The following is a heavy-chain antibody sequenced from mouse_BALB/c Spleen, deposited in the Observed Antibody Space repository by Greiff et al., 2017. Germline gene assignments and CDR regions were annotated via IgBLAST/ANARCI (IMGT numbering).Heavy chain of an antibody. Sequence: EVKLQESGAELVKPGASVKLSCTASGFNIKDTYMHWVKQRPEQGLEWIGRIDPANGNTKYDPKFQGKATITADTSSNTAYLQLSSLTSEDTAVYYCARSGTTVVGPLAYWGQGTLVTVSA. J-gene: IGHJ3*01. D-gene: IGHD1-1*01. CDR1: GFNIKDTY. CDR3: ARSGTTVVGPLAY. V-gene: IGHV14-3*02. CDR2: IDPANGNT.